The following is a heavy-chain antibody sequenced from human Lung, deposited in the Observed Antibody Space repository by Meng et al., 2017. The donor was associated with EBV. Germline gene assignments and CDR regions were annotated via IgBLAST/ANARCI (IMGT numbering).Heavy chain of an antibody. J-gene: IGHJ5*01. CDR2: INEHGTIT. D-gene: IGHD1-14*01. Sequence: SRRLSCAASEFTFSRYWKHWVRQVPGEGLVWVSRINEHGTITNYADSVKGRFTISRDNARNTLYLKMNSLRAEDTALYFCSRDLAGSDDSWGQGALVTVSS. CDR1: EFTFSRYW. V-gene: IGHV3-74*01. CDR3: SRDLAGSDDS.